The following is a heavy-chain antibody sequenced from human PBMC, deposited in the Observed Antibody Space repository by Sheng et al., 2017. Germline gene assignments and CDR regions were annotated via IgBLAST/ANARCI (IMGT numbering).Heavy chain of an antibody. V-gene: IGHV4-59*12. CDR2: IYYSGST. J-gene: IGHJ6*02. CDR1: GGSISSYY. Sequence: QVQLQESGPGLVKPSETLSLTCTVSGGSISSYYWSWIRQPPGKGLEWIGYIYYSGSTNYNPSLKSRVTISVDTSKNQFSLKLSSVTAADTAVYYCARDLPFQLSLDVWGQGTTVTVSS. D-gene: IGHD3-16*02. CDR3: ARDLPFQLSLDV.